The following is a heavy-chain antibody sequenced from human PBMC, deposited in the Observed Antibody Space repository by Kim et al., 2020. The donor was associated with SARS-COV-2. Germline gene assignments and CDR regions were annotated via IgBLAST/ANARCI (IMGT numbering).Heavy chain of an antibody. Sequence: ASVKVSCKASGYTFTSYGISWVRQAPGQGLEWMGWISAYNGNTNYAQKLQGRVPMTTDTSTSTAYMELRSLRSDDTAVYYCARDYPKVTNPWYYYGMDVWGQGTTVTVSS. D-gene: IGHD2-21*02. CDR3: ARDYPKVTNPWYYYGMDV. CDR2: ISAYNGNT. CDR1: GYTFTSYG. J-gene: IGHJ6*02. V-gene: IGHV1-18*01.